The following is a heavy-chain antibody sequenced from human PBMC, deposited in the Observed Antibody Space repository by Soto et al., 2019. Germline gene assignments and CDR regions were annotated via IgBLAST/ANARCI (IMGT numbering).Heavy chain of an antibody. CDR2: IKQDGSEK. CDR1: GFTFSSYW. V-gene: IGHV3-7*03. CDR3: ARDNKGGRVVTRYYYYYGMDV. D-gene: IGHD2-21*02. J-gene: IGHJ6*02. Sequence: SGGSLRLSCAASGFTFSSYWMSWVRQAPGKGLEWVANIKQDGSEKYYVDSVKGRFTISRDNAKNSLYLQMNSLRAEDTAVYYCARDNKGGRVVTRYYYYYGMDVWGQGTTVTVSS.